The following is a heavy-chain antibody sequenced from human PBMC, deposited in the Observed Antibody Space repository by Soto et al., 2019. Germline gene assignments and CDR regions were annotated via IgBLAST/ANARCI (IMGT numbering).Heavy chain of an antibody. Sequence: EVQLAESGGGLVQPGGSLRLSCAASGFTLSGYAMDWVRQAPGKGLEYVSDISSNGVGTYYANSVQGRFTISRDNSKNTVYLQMGSLRPEDMAVYYCARRARPDFYYMDVWGKGTTVTVSS. J-gene: IGHJ6*03. CDR1: GFTLSGYA. CDR3: ARRARPDFYYMDV. V-gene: IGHV3-64*01. CDR2: ISSNGVGT. D-gene: IGHD6-6*01.